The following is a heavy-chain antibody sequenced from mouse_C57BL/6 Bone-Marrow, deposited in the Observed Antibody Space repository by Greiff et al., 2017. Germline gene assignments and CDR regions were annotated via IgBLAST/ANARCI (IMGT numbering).Heavy chain of an antibody. CDR1: GFNIKDDY. V-gene: IGHV14-4*01. J-gene: IGHJ4*01. CDR3: TDGIPYAMDY. D-gene: IGHD2-1*01. CDR2: IDPENGDT. Sequence: EVKLMESGAELVRPGASVKLSCTASGFNIKDDYMHWVKQRPEQGLEWIGWIDPENGDTEYASKFQGKATITADTSSNTAYLQLSSLTSEDTAVYYCTDGIPYAMDYWGQGTSVTVSS.